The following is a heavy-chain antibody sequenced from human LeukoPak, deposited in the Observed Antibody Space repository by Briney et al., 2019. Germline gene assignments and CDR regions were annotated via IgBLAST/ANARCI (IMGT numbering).Heavy chain of an antibody. CDR3: ARDTSAVAGIGKRFDP. J-gene: IGHJ5*02. V-gene: IGHV1-69*05. CDR2: IIPIFGTA. Sequence: SVKVSCKASGGTFSSYAISWVRQAPGQGLEWMGRIIPIFGTANYAQKFQGRVTITTDESTSTAYMELSSLRSEDTAVYYCARDTSAVAGIGKRFDPWGQGTLVTVSS. CDR1: GGTFSSYA. D-gene: IGHD6-19*01.